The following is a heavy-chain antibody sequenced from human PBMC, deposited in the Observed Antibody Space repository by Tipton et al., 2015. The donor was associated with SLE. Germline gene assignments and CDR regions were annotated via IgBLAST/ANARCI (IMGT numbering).Heavy chain of an antibody. D-gene: IGHD3-3*01. J-gene: IGHJ3*02. CDR2: INHSGST. Sequence: GLVKPSETLSLTCAVNGGSLSGHYWSWIRQSPGMGLEWIGEINHSGSTNYNPSLPSLESRVTISLDTSKKQFSLKLTSVTAADTAVYYCAREAVGSGFGAFDIWGQGTMVTVSS. V-gene: IGHV4-34*01. CDR1: GGSLSGHY. CDR3: AREAVGSGFGAFDI.